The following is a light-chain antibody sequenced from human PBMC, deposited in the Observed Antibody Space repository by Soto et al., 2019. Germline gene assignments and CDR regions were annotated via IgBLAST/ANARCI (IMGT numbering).Light chain of an antibody. J-gene: IGLJ1*01. CDR2: EVS. CDR3: SSYAGSNNFGV. CDR1: SSDVGGYNY. Sequence: VLTQPPSASGSPGQSVTISCTGTSSDVGGYNYVSWYQQHPGKAPKLMIYEVSKRPSGVPDRFSGSKSGNTASLTVSGLQAEDEADYYCSSYAGSNNFGVFGTGTKVTVL. V-gene: IGLV2-8*01.